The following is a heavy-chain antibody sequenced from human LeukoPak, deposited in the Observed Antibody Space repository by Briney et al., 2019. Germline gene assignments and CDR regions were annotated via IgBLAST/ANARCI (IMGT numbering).Heavy chain of an antibody. D-gene: IGHD1-26*01. CDR2: IYYTGYT. CDR3: ARKEASKSRPIDY. J-gene: IGHJ4*02. Sequence: SETLSLTCTVSGGSVSSSSYYWAWIRQPPGTGLEWIGSIYYTGYTYYNPSLKSRVTISEDTSKNQFSLTLTSVTAADTAVYYCARKEASKSRPIDYWGQGTLVTVSS. V-gene: IGHV4-39*01. CDR1: GGSVSSSSYY.